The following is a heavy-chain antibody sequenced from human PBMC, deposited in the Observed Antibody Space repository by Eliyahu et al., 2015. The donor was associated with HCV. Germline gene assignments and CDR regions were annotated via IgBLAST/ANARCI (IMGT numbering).Heavy chain of an antibody. J-gene: IGHJ4*02. CDR3: ARALATFGGVIVLFDY. CDR2: IYYSGST. Sequence: QVQLQESGPGLVKPSQTLSLTCTVSGGSISSGGYYWXWIRQHPGKGLEWIGYIYYSGSTYYNPSLKSRVTISVDTSKNQFSLKLSSVTAADTAVYYCARALATFGGVIVLFDYWGQGTLVTVSS. D-gene: IGHD3-16*02. CDR1: GGSISSGGYY. V-gene: IGHV4-31*03.